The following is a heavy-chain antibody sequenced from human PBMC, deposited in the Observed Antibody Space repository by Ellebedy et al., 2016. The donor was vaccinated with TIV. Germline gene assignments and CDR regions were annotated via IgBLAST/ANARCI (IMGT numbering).Heavy chain of an antibody. CDR1: GFTFSSYA. J-gene: IGHJ4*02. CDR2: ISYDGSNK. V-gene: IGHV3-30-3*01. Sequence: GGSLRLSXAASGFTFSSYAMHWVRQAPGKGLEWVAVISYDGSNKYYADSVKGRFTISRDNSKNTLFLQMNSLRPEDTAVYYCAKEDSQLLPDYWGQGTLLTVSS. CDR3: AKEDSQLLPDY. D-gene: IGHD2-2*01.